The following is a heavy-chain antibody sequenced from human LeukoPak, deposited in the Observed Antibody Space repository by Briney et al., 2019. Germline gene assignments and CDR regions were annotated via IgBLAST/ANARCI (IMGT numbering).Heavy chain of an antibody. V-gene: IGHV3-30*02. CDR3: ANRGGSSWYGLDY. CDR1: GFTFSSYG. CDR2: IRYDGSNK. J-gene: IGHJ4*02. D-gene: IGHD6-13*01. Sequence: GGSPRLSCAASGFTFSSYGMHWVRQAPGKGLEWVAFIRYDGSNKYYADSVKGRFTISRDNSKNTLYLQMNSLRDEDTAVYYCANRGGSSWYGLDYWGQGTLVTVSS.